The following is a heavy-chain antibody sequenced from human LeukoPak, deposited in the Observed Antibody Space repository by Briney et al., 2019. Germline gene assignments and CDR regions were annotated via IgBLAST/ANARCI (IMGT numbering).Heavy chain of an antibody. Sequence: GSLRLSCAASGFTFSSYAMHWVRQAPGKGLEWVAVISYDGSNKYYADSVKGRFTISRDNSKNTLYLQMNSLRAEDTAVYYCARTYCSSTSCFWFDPWGQGTLVTVSS. CDR1: GFTFSSYA. J-gene: IGHJ5*02. CDR3: ARTYCSSTSCFWFDP. CDR2: ISYDGSNK. D-gene: IGHD2-2*01. V-gene: IGHV3-30-3*01.